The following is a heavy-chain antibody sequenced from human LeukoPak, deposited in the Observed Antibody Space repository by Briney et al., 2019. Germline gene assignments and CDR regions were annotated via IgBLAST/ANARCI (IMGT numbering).Heavy chain of an antibody. CDR2: IFSSGST. V-gene: IGHV4-39*06. J-gene: IGHJ5*02. D-gene: IGHD2-21*01. Sequence: SETLSLTCTVSGGSISSSNYYWGWIRQPPGKGLEWIGCIFSSGSTYYNPSLQSRVTFSLDKSNNHFALKLTSLTAADTAVYYCARGLAHGGIANWFDPWGQGTLVTVSS. CDR3: ARGLAHGGIANWFDP. CDR1: GGSISSSNYY.